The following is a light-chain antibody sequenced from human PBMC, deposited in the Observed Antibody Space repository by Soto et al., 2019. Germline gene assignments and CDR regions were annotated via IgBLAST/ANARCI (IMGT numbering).Light chain of an antibody. V-gene: IGKV1-39*01. J-gene: IGKJ3*01. CDR2: AAS. Sequence: DIQMTQSPSSLSASVGDRVTIPCRASQRITNSLNWYQQKPGRAPNLLIYAASSLQRGAPSRFSGSGSGTDFTLTISSVQPDDFATSYCQQTYSPAFTCGPGTIVVIK. CDR1: QRITNS. CDR3: QQTYSPAFT.